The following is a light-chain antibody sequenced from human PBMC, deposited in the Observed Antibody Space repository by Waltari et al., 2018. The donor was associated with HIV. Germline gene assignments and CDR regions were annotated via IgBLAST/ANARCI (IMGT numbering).Light chain of an antibody. Sequence: DVQLTQSPSSMSALVGDTVSITCRASRGVSNNVAWFQQRSGLAPQSLIYGASLLQPGVPSRFSGTGSGTDFTLIITSLEPDDFATYFCLQYGNFPPTFGQGTKLDFK. CDR1: RGVSNN. CDR2: GAS. CDR3: LQYGNFPPT. V-gene: IGKV1-16*01. J-gene: IGKJ2*01.